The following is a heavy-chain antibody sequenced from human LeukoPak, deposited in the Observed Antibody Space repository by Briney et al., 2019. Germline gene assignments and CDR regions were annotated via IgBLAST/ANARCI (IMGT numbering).Heavy chain of an antibody. CDR3: ARVEELDRPFDY. V-gene: IGHV3-48*03. J-gene: IGHJ4*02. CDR2: ISSSGSTI. Sequence: GGSLRLSCAASGFTFSSYDLNWVRQAPGKGLEWVSYISSSGSTIYYADSVKGRFTISRDNAKNSLYLQMNSLRAEDTAVYYCARVEELDRPFDYWGQGTLVTVSS. CDR1: GFTFSSYD. D-gene: IGHD1-1*01.